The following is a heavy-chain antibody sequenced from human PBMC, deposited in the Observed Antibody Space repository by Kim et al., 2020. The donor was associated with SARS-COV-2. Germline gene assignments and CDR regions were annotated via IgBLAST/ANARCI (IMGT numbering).Heavy chain of an antibody. Sequence: GGSLRLSCAASGFTFGDYAMHWVRQAPGKGLEWVSGISWNSGSIGYADSVKGRFTISRDNAKNSLYLQMNSLRAEDTALYYCAKDIGSSPYHDAFDIWGQGTMVTVSS. CDR2: ISWNSGSI. D-gene: IGHD6-6*01. CDR1: GFTFGDYA. J-gene: IGHJ3*02. CDR3: AKDIGSSPYHDAFDI. V-gene: IGHV3-9*01.